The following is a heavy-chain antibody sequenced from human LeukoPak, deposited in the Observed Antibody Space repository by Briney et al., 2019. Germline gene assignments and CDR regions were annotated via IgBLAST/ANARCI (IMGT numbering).Heavy chain of an antibody. D-gene: IGHD3-10*01. CDR1: GGSFSSYA. J-gene: IGHJ6*02. CDR2: INPNSGGT. Sequence: ASVKVSCKASGGSFSSYAHTWVRQAPGQGLEWMGWINPNSGGTNYAQKFQGRVTMTRDTSISTAYMELSRLRSDDTAVYYCARSINYYYGSGRPYYYYGMDVWGQGTTVTVSS. V-gene: IGHV1-2*02. CDR3: ARSINYYYGSGRPYYYYGMDV.